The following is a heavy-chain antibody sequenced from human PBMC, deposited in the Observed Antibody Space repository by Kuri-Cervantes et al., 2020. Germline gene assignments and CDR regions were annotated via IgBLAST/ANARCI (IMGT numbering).Heavy chain of an antibody. D-gene: IGHD1-26*01. J-gene: IGHJ6*01. CDR2: IIPIFGTA. CDR3: AREGIVGATSSFYYYYGMDV. CDR1: GGTFSSYA. Sequence: SVKVSCKASGGTFSSYAISWVRQAPGQGLEWMGGIIPIFGTANYAQKFQGRVTITADESTSTAYMELSSLRSEDTAVYYCAREGIVGATSSFYYYYGMDVWGQGNTV. V-gene: IGHV1-69*13.